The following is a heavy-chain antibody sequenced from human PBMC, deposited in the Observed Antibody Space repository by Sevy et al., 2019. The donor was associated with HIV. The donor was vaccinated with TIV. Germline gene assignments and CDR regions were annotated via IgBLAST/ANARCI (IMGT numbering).Heavy chain of an antibody. D-gene: IGHD5-12*01. CDR1: GFTFSSYS. CDR2: ISSSSSYI. V-gene: IGHV3-21*01. J-gene: IGHJ2*01. CDR3: ARDSRDGYNSFWYFDL. Sequence: GGSLRLSCAASGFTFSSYSMNRVRQAPGKGLEWVSSISSSSSYIYYADSVKGRFTISRDNAKNSLYLQMNSLRAEDTAVYYCARDSRDGYNSFWYFDLWGRGTLVTVSS.